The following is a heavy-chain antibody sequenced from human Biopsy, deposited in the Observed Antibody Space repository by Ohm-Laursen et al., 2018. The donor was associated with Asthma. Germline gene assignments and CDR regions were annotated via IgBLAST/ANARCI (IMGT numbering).Heavy chain of an antibody. Sequence: TLSLTCAVSGGSISRGGYSWSWIRQPPGKGLEWIGYIYHSGSTYYNPSLKIRVTISVDRSKNQFSLKLSSVTAADTAVYYCARVKDGYNFDYWGQGTLVTVSS. CDR1: GGSISRGGYS. D-gene: IGHD5-24*01. CDR2: IYHSGST. J-gene: IGHJ4*02. CDR3: ARVKDGYNFDY. V-gene: IGHV4-30-2*01.